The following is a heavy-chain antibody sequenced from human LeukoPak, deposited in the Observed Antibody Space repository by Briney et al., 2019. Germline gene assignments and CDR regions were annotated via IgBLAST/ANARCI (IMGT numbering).Heavy chain of an antibody. CDR1: GYTLSSNY. D-gene: IGHD3-16*02. J-gene: IGHJ3*02. Sequence: PGGSLRLSHAACGYTLSSNYMSWVRDAPRKGLECVSDIYSGGSTYYAASVKGRLNISRDNYKNTLYLEMNSLRAEGTAVYYWARGFSGPLGVVIADAFDIWGQGTMVTVSS. V-gene: IGHV3-66*02. CDR3: ARGFSGPLGVVIADAFDI. CDR2: IYSGGST.